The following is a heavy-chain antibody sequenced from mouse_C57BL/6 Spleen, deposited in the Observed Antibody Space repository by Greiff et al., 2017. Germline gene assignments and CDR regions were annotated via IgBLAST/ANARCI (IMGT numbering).Heavy chain of an antibody. V-gene: IGHV1-82*01. CDR1: GYAFSSSW. CDR3: ARTYYYGSQSDY. D-gene: IGHD1-1*01. Sequence: VMLVESGPELVKPGASVKISCKASGYAFSSSWMNWVKQRPGKGLEWIGRIYPGDGDTNYNGKFKGKATLTADKSSSTAYMQLSSLTSEDSAVYFCARTYYYGSQSDYWGQGTTLTVSS. CDR2: IYPGDGDT. J-gene: IGHJ2*01.